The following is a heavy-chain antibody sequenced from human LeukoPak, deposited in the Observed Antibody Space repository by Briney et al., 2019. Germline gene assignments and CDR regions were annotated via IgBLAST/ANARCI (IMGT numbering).Heavy chain of an antibody. Sequence: PSETLSLTCNVSGVSIRSYYWSWIRQPAGGGLEWIGRIYISGNTNYNPSLKSRVTMSLATSKNQFSLNLNSVTAADTAVYYCARTMSFSTQYYFDYWGQGTLVTVSS. J-gene: IGHJ4*02. V-gene: IGHV4-4*07. CDR1: GVSIRSYY. CDR2: IYISGNT. D-gene: IGHD3-22*01. CDR3: ARTMSFSTQYYFDY.